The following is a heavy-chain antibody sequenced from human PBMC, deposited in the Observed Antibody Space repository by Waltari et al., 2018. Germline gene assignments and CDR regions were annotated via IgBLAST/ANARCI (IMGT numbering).Heavy chain of an antibody. CDR3: ARFPRHYDFWSGPDY. CDR1: GFSFSSYA. CDR2: MSGSGGST. V-gene: IGHV3-23*01. J-gene: IGHJ4*02. Sequence: EVQLLESGGGLVQPGGSLRLSCAASGFSFSSYAMSWVRQAPGKGPEWVSGMSGSGGSTYYADSVKGRFTISRDNSKNTLFLQMSSLRAEDTAVYYCARFPRHYDFWSGPDYWGQGTLVTVSS. D-gene: IGHD3-3*01.